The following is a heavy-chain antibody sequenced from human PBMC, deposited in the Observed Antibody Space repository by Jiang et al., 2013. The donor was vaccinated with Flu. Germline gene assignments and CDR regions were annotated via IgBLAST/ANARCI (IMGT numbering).Heavy chain of an antibody. CDR1: GFTFSNAW. CDR3: IEEVDTAMAPAWI. J-gene: IGHJ4*02. V-gene: IGHV3-15*01. Sequence: GFTFSNAWMSWVRQAPGKGLEWVGRIKSKTDGGTTDYAAPVKGRFTISRDDSKNTLYLQMNSLKTEDTAVYYCIEEVDTAMAPAWIWGQGTLVTVSS. D-gene: IGHD5-18*01. CDR2: IKSKTDGGTT.